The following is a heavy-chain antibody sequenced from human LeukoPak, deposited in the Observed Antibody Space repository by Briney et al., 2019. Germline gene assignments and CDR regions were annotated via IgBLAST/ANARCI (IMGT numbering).Heavy chain of an antibody. CDR2: INPNSGGT. J-gene: IGHJ4*02. V-gene: IGHV1-2*02. CDR3: ARTYIVVVPAAGY. Sequence: ASVKVACKASGYTFTGYYMHWVRQAPGQGLEWMGWINPNSGGTNYAQKFQGRVTMTRDTSISTAYMDLSRLRSDETAVYYCARTYIVVVPAAGYWGQGTLVTVS. D-gene: IGHD2-2*01. CDR1: GYTFTGYY.